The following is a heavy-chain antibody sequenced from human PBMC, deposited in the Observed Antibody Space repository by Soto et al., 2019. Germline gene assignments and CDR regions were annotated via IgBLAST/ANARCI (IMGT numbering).Heavy chain of an antibody. D-gene: IGHD3-3*01. J-gene: IGHJ4*02. CDR2: IGTAGDT. CDR1: GFTFSSYD. CDR3: ARGGGYYTGGLDYFDY. Sequence: GGSLRLSCAASGFTFSSYDMHWVRQATGKGLEWVSAIGTAGDTYYPGSVKGRFTISRENAKNSLYLQMNSLRAEDTAVYYCARGGGYYTGGLDYFDYWGQGTLVTVSS. V-gene: IGHV3-13*01.